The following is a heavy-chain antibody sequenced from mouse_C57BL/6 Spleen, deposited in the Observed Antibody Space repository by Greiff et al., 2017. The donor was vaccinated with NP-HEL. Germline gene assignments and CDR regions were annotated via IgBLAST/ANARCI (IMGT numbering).Heavy chain of an antibody. CDR1: GFTFSIYT. Sequence: EVHLVESGGGLVKPGGSLKLSCAASGFTFSIYTMSWVRQTPEKRLEWVATISGGGGNTYYPDSVKGRFTISRDNAKNTLYLQMSSLRSEDTALYYCARRDYYGSSFDYWGQGTTLTVSS. V-gene: IGHV5-9*01. CDR2: ISGGGGNT. J-gene: IGHJ2*01. CDR3: ARRDYYGSSFDY. D-gene: IGHD1-1*01.